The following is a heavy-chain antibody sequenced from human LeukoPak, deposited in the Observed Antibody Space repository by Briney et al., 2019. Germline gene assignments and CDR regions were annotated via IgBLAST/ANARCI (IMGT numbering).Heavy chain of an antibody. J-gene: IGHJ4*02. Sequence: PSQTLSLICTISGGSISSGDYYWGWIRQPPGKGLEWIGYIYYSGSTYYNPSLKSRVTISVDTSKNQFSLKLSSVTAADTAVYYCARVSRIWFGEFPSFGYWGQGTLVTVSS. CDR2: IYYSGST. CDR1: GGSISSGDYY. V-gene: IGHV4-30-4*01. CDR3: ARVSRIWFGEFPSFGY. D-gene: IGHD3-10*01.